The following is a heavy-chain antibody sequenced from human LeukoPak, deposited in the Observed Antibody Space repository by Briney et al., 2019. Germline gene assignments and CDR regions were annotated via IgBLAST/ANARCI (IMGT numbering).Heavy chain of an antibody. D-gene: IGHD2-15*01. V-gene: IGHV3-30*04. CDR3: ARDEGYCSGGSCYFQYYFGY. CDR1: GFTFSSYA. CDR2: ISYDGSNK. J-gene: IGHJ4*02. Sequence: GRSLRLSCAASGFTFSSYAMHWVRQAPGKGLEWVAVISYDGSNKYYADSVKGRFTISRDNSKNTLYLQMNSLRAEDTAVYYCARDEGYCSGGSCYFQYYFGYWGQGTLVTVSS.